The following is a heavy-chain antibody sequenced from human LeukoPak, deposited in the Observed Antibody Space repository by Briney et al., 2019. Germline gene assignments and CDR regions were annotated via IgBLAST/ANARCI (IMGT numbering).Heavy chain of an antibody. CDR1: GFTFSNYG. CDR3: ANLPL. V-gene: IGHV3-30*18. J-gene: IGHJ4*02. CDR2: ISYDGSNK. Sequence: GGSLRLSCATSGFTFSNYGMHWVRQAPGKGLEWVAVISYDGSNKYYADSVKGRFTISRDNSKNTLYLQMNSQRPEDAAVYYCANLPLWGQGTLVTVSS.